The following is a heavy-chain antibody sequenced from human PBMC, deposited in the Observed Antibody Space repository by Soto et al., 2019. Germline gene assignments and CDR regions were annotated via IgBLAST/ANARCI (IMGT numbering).Heavy chain of an antibody. J-gene: IGHJ4*02. V-gene: IGHV3-30*18. CDR1: GFTFSNSG. Sequence: GGSLRLSCAASGFTFSNSGMHWVRQAPGKGLEWVAGISFDGRNKYYADSVKGRFTISRDDSKNTLYLQIKSLRAEDAAVYYCAKDQTYFHDSSGMYYFDYWGQGTRVTVSS. CDR2: ISFDGRNK. CDR3: AKDQTYFHDSSGMYYFDY. D-gene: IGHD3-22*01.